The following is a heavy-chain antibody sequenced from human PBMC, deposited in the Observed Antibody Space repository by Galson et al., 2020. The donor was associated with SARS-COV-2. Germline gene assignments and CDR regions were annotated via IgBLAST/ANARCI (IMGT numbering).Heavy chain of an antibody. Sequence: LSLTCAASQFTFSRYAMSWVRQAPGKGLDWVSTISGSGLTSYYADSVKGRFTISRDNSKNTLYLQMNSLRAEDTAVYYCARDRMVGVTTFQNYYYYAMDVWGQGTTVTVSS. CDR3: ARDRMVGVTTFQNYYYYAMDV. J-gene: IGHJ6*02. V-gene: IGHV3-23*01. CDR2: ISGSGLTS. D-gene: IGHD1-26*01. CDR1: QFTFSRYA.